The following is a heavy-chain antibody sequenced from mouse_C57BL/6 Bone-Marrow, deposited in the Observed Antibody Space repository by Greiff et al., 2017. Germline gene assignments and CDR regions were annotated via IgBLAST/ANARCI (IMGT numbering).Heavy chain of an antibody. J-gene: IGHJ4*01. V-gene: IGHV1-39*01. D-gene: IGHD2-4*01. CDR1: GYSFTDYN. Sequence: LEESGPELVKPGASVKISCKASGYSFTDYNMNWVKQSNGKSLEWIGVINPNYGTTSYNQKFKGKATLTVDQSSSPAYMQLNSLTSDDSAVYYCARGYDYDYAMDYWGQGTSVTVSS. CDR3: ARGYDYDYAMDY. CDR2: INPNYGTT.